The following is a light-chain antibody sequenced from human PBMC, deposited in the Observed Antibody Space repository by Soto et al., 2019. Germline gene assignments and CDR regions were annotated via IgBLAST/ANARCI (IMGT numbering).Light chain of an antibody. J-gene: IGKJ1*01. V-gene: IGKV3-20*01. CDR1: QSVYSSY. CDR3: QQDVSSPT. CDR2: GAS. Sequence: EIVLTQSPGTLSLSPGERATLSCRASQSVYSSYLAWYQQKPGQAPRLLIYGASSRATGIPDRFSGSGSGTDFTITISRLEHEDFAIYYCQQDVSSPTFGQGTKVEIQ.